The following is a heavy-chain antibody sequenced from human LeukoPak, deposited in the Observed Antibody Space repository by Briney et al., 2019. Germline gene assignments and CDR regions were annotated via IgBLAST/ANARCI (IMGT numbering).Heavy chain of an antibody. D-gene: IGHD2-2*01. V-gene: IGHV3-23*01. J-gene: IGHJ4*02. CDR3: ASTTSTSRYRFDH. CDR2: ISALGHT. Sequence: GGSLRLSCAASGFAFSSYTMHWVRQAPGKGLEWVSSISALGHTYYADSVTGRFTISRDNSKNTLYLQMNSLRAEDTAVYYCASTTSTSRYRFDHWGQGTLVTVSS. CDR1: GFAFSSYT.